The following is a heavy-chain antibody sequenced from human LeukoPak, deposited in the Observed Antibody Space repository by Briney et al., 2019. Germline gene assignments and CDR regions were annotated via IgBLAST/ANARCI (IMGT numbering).Heavy chain of an antibody. Sequence: GGSLRLSCVVPGFTFSSYWMSWVRQAPGKGLEWVANIKQDGSEKYYVDSVKGRFTISRDNAKNSLYLQMNSLRAEDTAVYYCTDPSGEVESWGQGTLVTVSS. CDR2: IKQDGSEK. CDR3: TDPSGEVES. J-gene: IGHJ4*02. V-gene: IGHV3-7*03. D-gene: IGHD1-26*01. CDR1: GFTFSSYW.